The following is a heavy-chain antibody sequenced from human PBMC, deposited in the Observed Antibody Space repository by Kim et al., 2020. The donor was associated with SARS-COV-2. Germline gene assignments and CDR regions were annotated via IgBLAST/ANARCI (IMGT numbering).Heavy chain of an antibody. V-gene: IGHV1-69*01. D-gene: IGHD1-20*01. Sequence: QKVPGRGTISADESKSTAYMGLSSLRSEDTAVYYCARGGGVTGTTWGFDYWGQGTPVTVSS. CDR3: ARGGGVTGTTWGFDY. J-gene: IGHJ4*01.